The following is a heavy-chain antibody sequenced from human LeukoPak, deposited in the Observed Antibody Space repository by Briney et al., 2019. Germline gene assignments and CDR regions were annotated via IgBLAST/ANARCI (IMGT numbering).Heavy chain of an antibody. V-gene: IGHV4-34*01. Sequence: SETLSLTCAVYGVSFSGYYWSWIRQPPGKGLEWIGEINHSGSTNYNPSLKSRVTISVDTSKNQFSLKLSSVAAADTAGYYCARGSRVWGSYVDYWGQGTLVTVSS. CDR2: INHSGST. CDR3: ARGSRVWGSYVDY. CDR1: GVSFSGYY. J-gene: IGHJ4*02. D-gene: IGHD3-16*01.